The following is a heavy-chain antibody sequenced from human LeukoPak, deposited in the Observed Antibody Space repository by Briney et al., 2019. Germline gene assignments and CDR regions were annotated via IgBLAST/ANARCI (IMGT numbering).Heavy chain of an antibody. CDR2: IYYSGST. D-gene: IGHD2-21*02. Sequence: SETLSLTCAVYGGSFSGYYWSWIRQPPGKGLEWIGYIYYSGSTYYNPSLKSRVTISVDTSKNQFSLKLSSVTAADTAVYYCASNEIAYCGGDCIVFDYWGQGTLVTVSS. J-gene: IGHJ4*02. CDR3: ASNEIAYCGGDCIVFDY. V-gene: IGHV4-34*09. CDR1: GGSFSGYY.